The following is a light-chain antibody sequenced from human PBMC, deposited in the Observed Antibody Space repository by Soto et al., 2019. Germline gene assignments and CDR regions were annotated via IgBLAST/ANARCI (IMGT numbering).Light chain of an antibody. CDR3: CSYAGTYTFV. CDR1: SGDVGGYNY. Sequence: SVLTQPRSVSGSPGQSVTISCTGTSGDVGGYNYVSWYLQHPGKAPKLMIYDVSQRPSGVPDRFSGSKSGNTASLTISGLQAEDEADYYCCSYAGTYTFVFGAGTKVNV. CDR2: DVS. J-gene: IGLJ1*01. V-gene: IGLV2-11*01.